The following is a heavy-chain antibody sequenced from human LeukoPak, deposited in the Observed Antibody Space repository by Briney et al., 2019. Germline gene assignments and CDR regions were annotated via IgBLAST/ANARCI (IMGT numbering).Heavy chain of an antibody. V-gene: IGHV4-59*01. CDR2: IYYTGST. Sequence: SETLSLTCTVSAGSINSFYWSWIRQPPGKGLEWIGYIYYTGSTNYNPSFKSRVTMSVDTSKNQFSLTLTSVTAADTAVYFCVSGPRGWPDDYWGQGTLVTVSS. CDR3: VSGPRGWPDDY. J-gene: IGHJ4*02. D-gene: IGHD2-15*01. CDR1: AGSINSFY.